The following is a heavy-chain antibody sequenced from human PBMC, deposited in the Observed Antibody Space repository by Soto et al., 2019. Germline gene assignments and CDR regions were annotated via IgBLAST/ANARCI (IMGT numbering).Heavy chain of an antibody. D-gene: IGHD3-22*01. J-gene: IGHJ3*02. Sequence: PGGSLRLSCAASGFTFDDYVMSWVRQAPEKGQERVGRIKSKTDGGTTDYAAPVKGRFTISRDDSKNTLYLQMNSLKTEDTAVYYCTTVSPYYYDSSGSIGPPDAFDIWGQGTMVTVSS. CDR3: TTVSPYYYDSSGSIGPPDAFDI. CDR2: IKSKTDGGTT. V-gene: IGHV3-15*01. CDR1: GFTFDDYV.